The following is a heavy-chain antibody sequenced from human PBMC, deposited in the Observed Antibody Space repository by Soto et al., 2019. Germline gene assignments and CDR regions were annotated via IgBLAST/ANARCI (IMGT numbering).Heavy chain of an antibody. Sequence: ASVKVSCKASGYTFTSYAMHWVRQAPGQRLEWMGWINAGNGNTKYSQKCQGRVTITRDTSASTAYMELSSLRSKDTAVYYCARAATVVTCIDYWGQGTLVTVSS. CDR1: GYTFTSYA. V-gene: IGHV1-3*01. D-gene: IGHD4-17*01. CDR3: ARAATVVTCIDY. CDR2: INAGNGNT. J-gene: IGHJ4*02.